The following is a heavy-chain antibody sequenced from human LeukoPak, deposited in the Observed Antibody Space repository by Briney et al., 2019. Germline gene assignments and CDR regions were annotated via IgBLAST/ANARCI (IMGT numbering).Heavy chain of an antibody. D-gene: IGHD2-2*01. Sequence: SETLSLTCTVSGGSISSRSYYWGWIRQPPGKGLEWIGSIYYSGSTYYNPSLKSRVTMSVDTSKNQFSLKLSSVTAADTAVYYCASGDCTTTSCYDDGFDIWGQGTMVTVSS. CDR3: ASGDCTTTSCYDDGFDI. CDR1: GGSISSRSYY. V-gene: IGHV4-39*07. CDR2: IYYSGST. J-gene: IGHJ3*02.